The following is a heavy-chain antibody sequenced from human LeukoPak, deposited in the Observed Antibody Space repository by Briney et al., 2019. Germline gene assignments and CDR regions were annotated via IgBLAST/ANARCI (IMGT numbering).Heavy chain of an antibody. CDR3: ARVVVPAAFDAFDI. Sequence: GGSLRLSCAASGFTFSSYGMHWVRQAPGKGLEWVSVIYSGGSTYYADSVKGRFTISRDNSKNTLYLQMNSLRAEDTAVYYCARVVVPAAFDAFDIWGQGTMVTVSS. CDR2: IYSGGST. J-gene: IGHJ3*02. CDR1: GFTFSSYG. D-gene: IGHD2-2*01. V-gene: IGHV3-NL1*01.